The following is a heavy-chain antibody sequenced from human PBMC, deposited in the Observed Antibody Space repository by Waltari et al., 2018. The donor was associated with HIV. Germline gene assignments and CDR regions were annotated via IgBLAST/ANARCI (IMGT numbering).Heavy chain of an antibody. J-gene: IGHJ6*02. CDR1: GFTFSNFE. V-gene: IGHV3-48*03. CDR2: ISAGGTK. CDR3: AKAVGDTSGRYWGGDV. D-gene: IGHD6-19*01. Sequence: EVQLVESGGGLVQPGGSLSLSCAGSGFTFSNFEMTWVRQAPGKGLEWILYISAGGTKYYADSVKGRFSISRDNAKNSLYLQMNSLRAEDTAVYYCAKAVGDTSGRYWGGDVWGQGTTVTVSS.